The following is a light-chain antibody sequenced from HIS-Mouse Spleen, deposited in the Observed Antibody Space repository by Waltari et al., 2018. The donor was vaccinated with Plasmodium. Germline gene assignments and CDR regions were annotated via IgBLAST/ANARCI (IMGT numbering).Light chain of an antibody. CDR3: MIWPSNASGV. CDR1: SDLNVGSYN. V-gene: IGLV5-37*01. Sequence: QPVLTQPPSSSASPGESARLTCTLPSDLNVGSYNIHLYQPKPGSPPRYLLYYYSDSDKGQGSGVPSRFSGSKDASANTGILLISGLQSEDEADYYCMIWPSNASGVFGGGTKLTVL. J-gene: IGLJ3*02. CDR2: YYSDSDK.